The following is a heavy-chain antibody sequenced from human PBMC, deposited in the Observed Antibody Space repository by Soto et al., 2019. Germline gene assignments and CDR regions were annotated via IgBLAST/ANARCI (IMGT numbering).Heavy chain of an antibody. D-gene: IGHD6-25*01. J-gene: IGHJ5*02. CDR2: IIPIFGTA. Sequence: SVKVSCKASGGTFSSYAISWVRQAPGQGLEWMGGIIPIFGTANYAQKFQGRVTITADESTSTAYMELSSLRSEDTAVYYCARVSARGSALNWFDPWGQGGLVTVSS. CDR1: GGTFSSYA. CDR3: ARVSARGSALNWFDP. V-gene: IGHV1-69*13.